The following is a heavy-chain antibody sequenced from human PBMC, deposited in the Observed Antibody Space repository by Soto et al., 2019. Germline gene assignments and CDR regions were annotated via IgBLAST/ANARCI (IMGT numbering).Heavy chain of an antibody. D-gene: IGHD6-6*01. CDR3: ARVGSGGSSDGYYYYGMDV. CDR2: IIPIFGTA. CDR1: GGTFSSYA. Sequence: QVQLVQSGAEVKKPGSSVKVSCKASGGTFSSYAISWVRQAPGQGLEWMGGIIPIFGTANYAQKFQGRVTITADKSTSTAYMELSSLRSEDTAVYYCARVGSGGSSDGYYYYGMDVWGQGTTVTVSS. J-gene: IGHJ6*02. V-gene: IGHV1-69*06.